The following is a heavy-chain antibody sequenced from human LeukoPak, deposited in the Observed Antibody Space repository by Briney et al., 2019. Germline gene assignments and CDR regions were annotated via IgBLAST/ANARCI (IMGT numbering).Heavy chain of an antibody. V-gene: IGHV3-48*01. CDR2: ISSSSTI. CDR3: ARESGNNWFDP. CDR1: GFTFSSYS. Sequence: GGSLRLSCAASGFTFSSYSMNWVRQAPGKGLEWVSYISSSSTIYYADSVKGRFTISRDNAKNSLYLQMNSLRAEDTAVYYCARESGNNWFDPWGQGTLVTVSS. J-gene: IGHJ5*02.